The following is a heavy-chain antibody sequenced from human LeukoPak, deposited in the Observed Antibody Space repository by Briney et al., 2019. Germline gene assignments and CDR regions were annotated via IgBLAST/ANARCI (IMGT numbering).Heavy chain of an antibody. J-gene: IGHJ6*02. CDR3: ARGSYGMDV. CDR1: GFTFTTYA. CDR2: VSKSDGTT. V-gene: IGHV3-23*01. Sequence: GGSLRLSCAASGFTFTTYAMSWVRQAPGKGLEWVSSVSKSDGTTYYADSVKGRLTISRDNSKNTLHLQMNGLRAEDTAVYYCARGSYGMDVWGQGTAVTVSS.